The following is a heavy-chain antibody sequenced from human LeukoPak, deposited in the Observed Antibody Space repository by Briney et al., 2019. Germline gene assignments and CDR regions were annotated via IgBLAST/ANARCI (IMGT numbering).Heavy chain of an antibody. CDR2: IYTSGST. CDR3: ASLLVGARSFDY. V-gene: IGHV4-4*09. CDR1: GGSISSYY. J-gene: IGHJ4*02. Sequence: SETLSLTCTVSGGSISSYYWSWIRQPPGKGLEWIGYIYTSGSTNYNPSLKSRVTISVGTSKNQFSLKLSSVTAADTAVYYCASLLVGARSFDYWGQGTLVTVSS. D-gene: IGHD1-26*01.